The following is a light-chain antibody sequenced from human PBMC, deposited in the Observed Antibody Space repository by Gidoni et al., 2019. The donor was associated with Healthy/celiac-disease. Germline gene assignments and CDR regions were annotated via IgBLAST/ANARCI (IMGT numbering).Light chain of an antibody. CDR1: QSVSSSY. V-gene: IGKV3D-20*01. J-gene: IGKJ1*01. CDR2: DAS. CDR3: QQYGSSPVT. Sequence: EIVLTQSPATLSLSPGERATLSCGARQSVSSSYLAWYQQKPGLAPRLLIYDASGRATGIPDRFSGSGSGTDFTLTISRLEPEDFAVYYCQQYGSSPVTFGQGTKVEIK.